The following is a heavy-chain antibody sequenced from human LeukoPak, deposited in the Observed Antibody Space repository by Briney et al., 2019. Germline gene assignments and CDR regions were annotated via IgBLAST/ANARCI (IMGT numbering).Heavy chain of an antibody. D-gene: IGHD3-22*01. CDR3: VSYRDSSGYHHFAY. Sequence: GGALRIYTEAYGFTFSPYGLKQHRQAPGKGLQWVANIDQDGSEKNYVDSVKGRFTISRDNAKNSLYLQMNSLRAEDTAVYYCVSYRDSSGYHHFAYWGQGTLVTVSS. J-gene: IGHJ4*02. CDR2: IDQDGSEK. V-gene: IGHV3-7*05. CDR1: GFTFSPYG.